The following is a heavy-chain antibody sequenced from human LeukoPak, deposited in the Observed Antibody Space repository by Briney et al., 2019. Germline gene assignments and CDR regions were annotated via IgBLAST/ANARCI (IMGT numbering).Heavy chain of an antibody. J-gene: IGHJ4*02. Sequence: GGSLRLSCAASGFTFSSYSMNWVRQAPGKGLEWVSSISSSSSYIYYADSVKGRFTISRDNAKNSLYLQMNSLRAEDTVVYYCARVSGSGSGFDYWGQGTLVTVSS. CDR1: GFTFSSYS. CDR2: ISSSSSYI. CDR3: ARVSGSGSGFDY. D-gene: IGHD3-10*01. V-gene: IGHV3-21*01.